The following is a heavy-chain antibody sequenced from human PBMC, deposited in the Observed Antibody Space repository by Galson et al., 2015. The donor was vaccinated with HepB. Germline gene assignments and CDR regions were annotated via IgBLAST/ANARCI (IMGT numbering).Heavy chain of an antibody. CDR2: IYYGGIT. V-gene: IGHV4-39*01. CDR3: ARPLVLNGRFYPGVGPFHI. J-gene: IGHJ3*02. CDR1: SGPISSSDYY. D-gene: IGHD1-26*01. Sequence: TLSLTCTVSSGPISSSDYYWGWVRQPPGKGLEWIGNIYYGGITSYNPSLKSRVTISVDTSKKQFSLTLTSVTAADTAVYYCARPLVLNGRFYPGVGPFHIWGQGTMVTVS.